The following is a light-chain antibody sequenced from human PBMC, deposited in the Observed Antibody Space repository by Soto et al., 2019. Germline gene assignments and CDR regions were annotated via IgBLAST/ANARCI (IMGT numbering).Light chain of an antibody. CDR1: SSDVGGYKY. J-gene: IGLJ1*01. Sequence: QSVLTQPASVSGSPGQSITISCTGTSSDVGGYKYVSWYQQHPGKAPKLLIYTVSNRPSGVSNRFSGSKSGNTASPTISGLQAEDEADYYCSSYTSSSSYVFGTGTKVTVL. CDR2: TVS. CDR3: SSYTSSSSYV. V-gene: IGLV2-14*01.